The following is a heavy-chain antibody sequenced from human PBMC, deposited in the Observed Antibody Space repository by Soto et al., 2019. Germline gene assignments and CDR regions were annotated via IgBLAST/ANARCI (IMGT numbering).Heavy chain of an antibody. Sequence: SETLSLTCAVYGGSFSGYYWSWIRQPPGKGLEWIGEINHSGSTNYNPSLKSRVTISVDTSKNQFSLKLSSVTAADTAVYYCARGRPYQNVYGDYYPNFDYWGQGTLVTVSS. CDR3: ARGRPYQNVYGDYYPNFDY. V-gene: IGHV4-34*01. J-gene: IGHJ4*02. D-gene: IGHD4-17*01. CDR1: GGSFSGYY. CDR2: INHSGST.